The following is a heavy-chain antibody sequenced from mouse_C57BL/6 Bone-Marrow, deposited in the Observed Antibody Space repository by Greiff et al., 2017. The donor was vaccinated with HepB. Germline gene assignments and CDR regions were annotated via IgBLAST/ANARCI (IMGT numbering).Heavy chain of an antibody. CDR1: GYTFTSYW. Sequence: VQLQQPGAELVKPGASVKLSCKASGYTFTSYWMQWVKQRPGQGLEWIGEIDPSDSYTNYNQKFKGKATLTVDTSSSTAYMQLSSLTSEDSAVYYCAIYGTSLYYFAYWGQGTTLTVSS. CDR3: AIYGTSLYYFAY. V-gene: IGHV1-50*01. CDR2: IDPSDSYT. J-gene: IGHJ2*01. D-gene: IGHD1-1*01.